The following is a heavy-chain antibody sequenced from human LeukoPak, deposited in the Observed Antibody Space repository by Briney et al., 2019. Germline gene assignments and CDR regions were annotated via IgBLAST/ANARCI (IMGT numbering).Heavy chain of an antibody. Sequence: PGRSLRLSCAASGFTFSSYGMHWVRQAPGKGLEWVAVISYDGSNKYYADSVKGRFTISRDNAKNSLYLQMNSLRAEDTAVYYCAREGLLWFGELFGYYGMDVWGQGTTVTVSS. CDR1: GFTFSSYG. CDR2: ISYDGSNK. D-gene: IGHD3-10*01. CDR3: AREGLLWFGELFGYYGMDV. J-gene: IGHJ6*02. V-gene: IGHV3-30*03.